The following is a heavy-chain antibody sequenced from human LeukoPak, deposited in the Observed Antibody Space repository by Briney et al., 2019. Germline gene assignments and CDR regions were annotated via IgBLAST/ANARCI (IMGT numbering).Heavy chain of an antibody. CDR3: AKTRGISISGVVPLCDY. CDR2: ISGSGGTP. Sequence: GGSLRLSCAASGFTFSTSGMTWVRQAPGKGLDWVSIISGSGGTPYYTDSVKGRFTISRDNSKNTLYLQMNSLRAEDTAVYYCAKTRGISISGVVPLCDYWGQGTLVSVSS. CDR1: GFTFSTSG. J-gene: IGHJ4*02. D-gene: IGHD3-3*01. V-gene: IGHV3-23*01.